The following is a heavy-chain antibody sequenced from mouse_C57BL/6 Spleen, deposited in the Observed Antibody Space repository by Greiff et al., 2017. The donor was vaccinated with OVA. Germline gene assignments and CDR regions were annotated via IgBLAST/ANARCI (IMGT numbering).Heavy chain of an antibody. CDR1: GYTFTSYW. CDR3: ARKTAQATSYAMDY. CDR2: IYPGSGST. V-gene: IGHV1-55*01. D-gene: IGHD3-2*02. Sequence: VQLQQPGAELVKPGASVKMSCKASGYTFTSYWITWVKQRPGQGLEWIGDIYPGSGSTNYNEKFKSKATLTVDTSSSTAYMQLSSLTSEDSAVYYCARKTAQATSYAMDYWGQGTSVTVSS. J-gene: IGHJ4*01.